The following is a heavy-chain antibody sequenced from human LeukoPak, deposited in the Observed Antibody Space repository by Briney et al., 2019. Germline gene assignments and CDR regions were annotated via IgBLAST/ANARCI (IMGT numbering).Heavy chain of an antibody. D-gene: IGHD3-22*01. J-gene: IGHJ4*01. Sequence: SETLALTCTVSGGSISSYYWSWIRQPPGKGLEWIGYIYYSGSTNYNPSLKSRVTISVDTSKNQFSLKLSSVTAADTAVYYCARADSRGYPYCDYSGDGTPVTVSS. CDR2: IYYSGST. CDR1: GGSISSYY. CDR3: ARADSRGYPYCDY. V-gene: IGHV4-59*01.